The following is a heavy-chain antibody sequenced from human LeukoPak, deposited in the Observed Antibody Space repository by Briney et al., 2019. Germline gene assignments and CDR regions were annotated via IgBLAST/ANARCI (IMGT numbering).Heavy chain of an antibody. V-gene: IGHV4-61*02. CDR2: IYTSGST. CDR1: GGSISSGSYY. Sequence: SETLSLTCTVSGGSISSGSYYWSWIRQPAGKGLEWIGRIYTSGSTNYNPSLKSRVTISGDTSKNQFSLKLSSVTAADTAVYYCARQRYSGSYYGIDYWGQGTLVTVSS. CDR3: ARQRYSGSYYGIDY. D-gene: IGHD1-26*01. J-gene: IGHJ4*02.